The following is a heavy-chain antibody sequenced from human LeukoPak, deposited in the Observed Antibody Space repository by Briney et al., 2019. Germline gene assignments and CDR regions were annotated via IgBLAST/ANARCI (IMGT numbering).Heavy chain of an antibody. CDR2: IKQDGGEK. J-gene: IGHJ3*01. Sequence: GGSLRLSCAASGFTFTTYWMTWVRQAPGKGLEWVAKIKQDGGEKYYVDSVKGRFTISRDNAKNSLSLQMNSLRAEDTAVYYCARDQGDCTSATCRGDAFDVWGQGSMVSVSS. CDR3: ARDQGDCTSATCRGDAFDV. D-gene: IGHD2-2*01. CDR1: GFTFTTYW. V-gene: IGHV3-7*01.